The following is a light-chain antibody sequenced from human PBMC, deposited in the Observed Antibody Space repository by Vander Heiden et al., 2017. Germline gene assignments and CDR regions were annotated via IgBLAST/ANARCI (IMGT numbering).Light chain of an antibody. V-gene: IGLV2-14*01. Sequence: QSALTQPASVSGSPGQSVTISCTGTSGDVGGHNYVSWYQQHPDKAPKLMIYDVSNRPSGVSNRFSGSKSGNTASLTISGLQAEDEADYYCSSYTSSNSLVFGGGTTLTVL. J-gene: IGLJ3*02. CDR3: SSYTSSNSLV. CDR2: DVS. CDR1: SGDVGGHNY.